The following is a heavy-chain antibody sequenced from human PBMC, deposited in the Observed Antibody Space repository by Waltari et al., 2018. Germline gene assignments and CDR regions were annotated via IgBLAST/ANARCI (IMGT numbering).Heavy chain of an antibody. Sequence: QVQLQESGPGLVKPSETLSLTCTVSGGSISSYYWSWIRQPPGKGLEWIGYIYYSGRTNSNPSLKSRVTISVDTSKNQFSLKLSSVTAADTAVYYCARVPVAGTYYYYGMDVWGQGTTVTVSS. J-gene: IGHJ6*02. V-gene: IGHV4-59*01. CDR3: ARVPVAGTYYYYGMDV. CDR2: IYYSGRT. D-gene: IGHD6-19*01. CDR1: GGSISSYY.